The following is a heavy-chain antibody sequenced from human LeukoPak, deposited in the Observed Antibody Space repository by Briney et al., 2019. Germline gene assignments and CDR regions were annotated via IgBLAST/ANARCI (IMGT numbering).Heavy chain of an antibody. CDR2: MYHSGST. D-gene: IGHD3-10*01. CDR3: ARAIWFGEGHDY. Sequence: SETLSLTCTVSGGSISSSSYYWGWIRQPPGKGLEWIGSMYHSGSTNYNPALKSRVTISIDTSKNQLSLRLTSVTAADTAVYYCARAIWFGEGHDYWGQGTLVTVSS. J-gene: IGHJ4*02. V-gene: IGHV4-39*07. CDR1: GGSISSSSYY.